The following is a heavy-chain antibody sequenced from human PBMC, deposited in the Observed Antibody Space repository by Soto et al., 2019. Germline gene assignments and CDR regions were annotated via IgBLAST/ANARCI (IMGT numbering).Heavy chain of an antibody. Sequence: SETLSLTCTVSGGSISSYYWSWIRQPAGKGLEWIGRIYTSGSTNYNPSLKSRVTMSVDTSKNQFSLKLSSVTAADTAVYYCARNSVWGSYRYLDYWGQGTPVTASS. J-gene: IGHJ4*02. D-gene: IGHD3-16*02. CDR1: GGSISSYY. CDR3: ARNSVWGSYRYLDY. V-gene: IGHV4-4*07. CDR2: IYTSGST.